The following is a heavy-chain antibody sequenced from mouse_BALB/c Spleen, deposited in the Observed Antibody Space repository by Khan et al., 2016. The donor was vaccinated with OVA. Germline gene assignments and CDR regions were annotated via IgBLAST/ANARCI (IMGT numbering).Heavy chain of an antibody. CDR3: ARTYAMDY. CDR2: ISSGGST. V-gene: IGHV5-6-5*01. J-gene: IGHJ4*01. Sequence: EVELVESGGGLVKPGGSLKLSCAASGFTFSRYAMSWVRQSPEKRLEWVASISSGGSTYYPASMKGRFTVSRDYARNILYLQMSSQRSDDSAMYHCARTYAMDYWGQGTSVTVSS. CDR1: GFTFSRYA.